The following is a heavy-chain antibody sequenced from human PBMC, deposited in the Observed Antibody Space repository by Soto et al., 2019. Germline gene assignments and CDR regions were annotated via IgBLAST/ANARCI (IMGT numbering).Heavy chain of an antibody. J-gene: IGHJ4*02. CDR3: AKGGITLFGVVHD. CDR2: ISGSGGST. Sequence: GGSLRLSCAASGLPFRSYAMNWVRKAPGKGLEWVSTISGSGGSTYYADSVKGRFTISRDNSKNTLYLQMKSLRAADTAVYYCAKGGITLFGVVHDWGQGTLVTVSS. V-gene: IGHV3-23*01. D-gene: IGHD3-3*01. CDR1: GLPFRSYA.